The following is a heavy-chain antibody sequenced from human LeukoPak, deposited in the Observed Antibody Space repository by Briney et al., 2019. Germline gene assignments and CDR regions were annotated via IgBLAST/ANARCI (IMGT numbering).Heavy chain of an antibody. J-gene: IGHJ5*02. CDR2: INHSGST. V-gene: IGHV4-34*01. Sequence: SETLSLTCAVYGGSFSGYYWSWIRQPPGKGLEWIGEINHSGSTNYNPSLKSRVTISVDTSKNQFSLKLSSVTAADTAVYYCARLIRGIAVAVALYNWFDPWGQGTLVTVSS. CDR3: ARLIRGIAVAVALYNWFDP. CDR1: GGSFSGYY. D-gene: IGHD6-19*01.